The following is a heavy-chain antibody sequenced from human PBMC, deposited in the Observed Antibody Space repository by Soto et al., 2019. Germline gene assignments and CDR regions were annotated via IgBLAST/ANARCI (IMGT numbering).Heavy chain of an antibody. CDR3: ARYYCSSTSCYFDY. Sequence: SETLSLTCTVSGGSISSYYWSWIRQPPGKGLEWIGYIYYSGSTNYNPSLKSRVTISVDTSKNQFSLKLSSVTAADTAVYYCARYYCSSTSCYFDYWGQGTLVTVSS. CDR1: GGSISSYY. D-gene: IGHD2-2*01. CDR2: IYYSGST. J-gene: IGHJ4*02. V-gene: IGHV4-59*01.